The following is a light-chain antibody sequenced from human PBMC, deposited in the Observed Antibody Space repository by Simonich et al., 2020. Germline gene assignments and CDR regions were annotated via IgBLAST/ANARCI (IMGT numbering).Light chain of an antibody. Sequence: DIVMTQSPDSLDVSLGERATINCNSSQSVLYSSNNKNYLAWYQKKPVQPPRLLIYWASTRESGVPDRFSGSGSGTDFTLTISSLQAEDVAVYYCQQYYSTPFTFGPGTKVDIK. CDR3: QQYYSTPFT. V-gene: IGKV4-1*01. CDR1: QSVLYSSNNKNY. CDR2: WAS. J-gene: IGKJ3*01.